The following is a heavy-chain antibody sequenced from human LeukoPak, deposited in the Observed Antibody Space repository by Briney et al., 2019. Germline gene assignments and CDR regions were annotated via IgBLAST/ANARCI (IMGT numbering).Heavy chain of an antibody. V-gene: IGHV1-18*01. Sequence: GASVKVSCKASGYTFTSYGISWVRQAPGQGLEWMGWISAYNGNANYAQKLQGRVTMTTDTSTSTAYMELRSLRSDDTAVYYCARDRIAVAGYYFDYWGQGTLVTVSS. J-gene: IGHJ4*02. D-gene: IGHD6-19*01. CDR3: ARDRIAVAGYYFDY. CDR2: ISAYNGNA. CDR1: GYTFTSYG.